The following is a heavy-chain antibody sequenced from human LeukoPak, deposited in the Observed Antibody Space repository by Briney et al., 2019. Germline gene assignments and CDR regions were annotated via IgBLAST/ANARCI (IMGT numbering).Heavy chain of an antibody. D-gene: IGHD3-3*01. Sequence: SETLSVTCAVYGGSFSGYYWSWIRQPPGKGLEWIGEINHSGSTNYNPSLKSRVTMSVDTSKNQYSLKLSSVTAADTAVYYCARGLHYDFWSGPPGSWFDPWGQGTLVTVSS. CDR1: GGSFSGYY. V-gene: IGHV4-34*01. CDR3: ARGLHYDFWSGPPGSWFDP. J-gene: IGHJ5*02. CDR2: INHSGST.